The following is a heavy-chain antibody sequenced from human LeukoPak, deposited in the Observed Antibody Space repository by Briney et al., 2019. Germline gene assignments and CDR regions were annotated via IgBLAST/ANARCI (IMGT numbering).Heavy chain of an antibody. CDR2: INPSGGST. D-gene: IGHD5-12*01. CDR3: ARVLSGYEGGDY. V-gene: IGHV1-46*01. J-gene: IGHJ4*02. CDR1: GYTFTSYY. Sequence: ASVKVSCKASGYTFTSYYMHWVRQAPGQGLEWMRIINPSGGSTSYAQKFQGRVTMTRDMSTSTVYMELSSLRSEDTAVYYCARVLSGYEGGDYWGQGTLVTVSS.